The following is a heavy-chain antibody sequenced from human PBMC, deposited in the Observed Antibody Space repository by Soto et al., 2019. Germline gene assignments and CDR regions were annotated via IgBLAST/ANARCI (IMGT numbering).Heavy chain of an antibody. D-gene: IGHD1-1*01. CDR3: ARYLSESTRRYFRAY. CDR1: GGSISSYY. CDR2: IHYSGST. Sequence: SETLSLTCTVSGGSISSYYWSWIRQPPGKGLEWIGYIHYSGSTNYNPSLKSRVTISVDTSKNQFSLNLTSVTAADTAVYYCARYLSESTRRYFRAYCVQGSLVTV. J-gene: IGHJ4*02. V-gene: IGHV4-59*01.